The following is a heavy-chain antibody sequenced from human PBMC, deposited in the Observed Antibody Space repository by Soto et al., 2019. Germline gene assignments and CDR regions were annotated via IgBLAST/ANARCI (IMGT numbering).Heavy chain of an antibody. CDR2: IYYTGST. CDR1: GGSTISGDNY. CDR3: ARDTLPEDGCLISMDI. J-gene: IGHJ6*02. Sequence: RSLTCTVSGGSTISGDNYWNWIRQPPVKGLEWIGYIYYTGSTFYNPSLKSRATISVDASKNQFSLRLTSVTAADTAVYYCARDTLPEDGCLISMDIWGQGTLVNVS. V-gene: IGHV4-30-4*08. D-gene: IGHD6-19*01.